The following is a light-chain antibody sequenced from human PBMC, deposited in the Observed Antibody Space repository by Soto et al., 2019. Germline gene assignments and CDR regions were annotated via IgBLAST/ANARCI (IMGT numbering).Light chain of an antibody. CDR3: QQYHNWPLT. CDR1: QSVSSN. CDR2: GAS. V-gene: IGKV3-15*01. J-gene: IGKJ4*01. Sequence: EIVMTQSPATLSVSPGERATLSCRASQSVSSNLAWYQQKPGQAPRLLISGASTRATGIPARFSGSGSGTEFTLTVSSLQSEDFAVYYCQQYHNWPLTFGGGTKVEIK.